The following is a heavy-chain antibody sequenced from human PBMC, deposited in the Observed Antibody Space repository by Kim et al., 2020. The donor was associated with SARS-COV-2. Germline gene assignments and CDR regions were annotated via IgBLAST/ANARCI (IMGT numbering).Heavy chain of an antibody. CDR2: INHSGST. J-gene: IGHJ6*02. CDR1: GGSFSGYY. CDR3: ARGREPYGMDV. Sequence: SETLSLTCAVYGGSFSGYYWSWIRQPPGKGLEWIGEINHSGSTNYNPSLKSRVTISVDTSKNQFSLKLSSVTAADTAVYYCARGREPYGMDVWGQGTTVTVSS. V-gene: IGHV4-34*01.